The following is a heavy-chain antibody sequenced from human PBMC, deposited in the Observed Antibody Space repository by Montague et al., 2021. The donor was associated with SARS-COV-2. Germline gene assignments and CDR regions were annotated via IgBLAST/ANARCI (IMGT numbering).Heavy chain of an antibody. CDR1: GITFSSYA. Sequence: SLSLSLSASGITFSSYAMHWVRQAPGKGLEWVAVISYDGSNKYYADPVKGRFTISRDNSKNTLYLQMNSLRAEDTAVYYCAREGLSGSYYGFLDYWGQGTLVTVSS. J-gene: IGHJ4*02. CDR3: AREGLSGSYYGFLDY. V-gene: IGHV3-30-3*01. D-gene: IGHD3-10*01. CDR2: ISYDGSNK.